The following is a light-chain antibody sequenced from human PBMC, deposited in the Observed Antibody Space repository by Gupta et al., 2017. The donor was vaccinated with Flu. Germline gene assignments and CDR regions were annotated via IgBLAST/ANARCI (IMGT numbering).Light chain of an antibody. CDR2: GAS. CDR3: QQYNDWHPLT. Sequence: VLTQSPAILPVSPGEAVTLTCRASQAVKNNIAWYQKKSGQAPRLLIQGASTRASGVSDRFSGSGSGTDFTLSINGLQSEDFAVYYCQQYNDWHPLTFGGGTEVEIK. V-gene: IGKV3-15*01. CDR1: QAVKNN. J-gene: IGKJ4*01.